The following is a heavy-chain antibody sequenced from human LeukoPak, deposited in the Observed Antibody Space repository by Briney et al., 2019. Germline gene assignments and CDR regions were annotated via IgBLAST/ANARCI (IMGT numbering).Heavy chain of an antibody. J-gene: IGHJ3*02. CDR1: GGSIGSSNYY. CDR3: ATDDYGDSYAFDI. V-gene: IGHV4-39*01. CDR2: IYYSGST. Sequence: PSETLSLTCTVSGGSIGSSNYYWGWIRQPPGKGLEWIGSIYYSGSTYYNPSLKSRVTISVDTSKNQFSLKLSSVTAADTAVYYCATDDYGDSYAFDIWGQGTMVTVSS. D-gene: IGHD4-17*01.